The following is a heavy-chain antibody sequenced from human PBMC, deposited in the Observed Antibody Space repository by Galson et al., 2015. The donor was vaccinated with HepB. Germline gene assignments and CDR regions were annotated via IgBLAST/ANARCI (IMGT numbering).Heavy chain of an antibody. Sequence: QSGAEAKKPGESLKISCKGSGYSFTSYWIGWVRQMPGKGLEWMGIIYPGDSDTRYSPSFQGQVTISADKSISTAYLQWSSLKASDTAMYYCARRANPRLFSSSSGEFDYWGQGTLVTVSS. D-gene: IGHD6-6*01. V-gene: IGHV5-51*01. CDR3: ARRANPRLFSSSSGEFDY. CDR2: IYPGDSDT. CDR1: GYSFTSYW. J-gene: IGHJ4*02.